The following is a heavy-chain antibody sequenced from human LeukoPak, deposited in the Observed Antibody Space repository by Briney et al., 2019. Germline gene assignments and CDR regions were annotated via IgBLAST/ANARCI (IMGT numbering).Heavy chain of an antibody. CDR2: INPNSGDN. CDR3: ARGGGIQSCGGKTCFRGFVY. J-gene: IGHJ4*02. D-gene: IGHD2-21*01. V-gene: IGHV1-2*02. Sequence: ASEKVSCKASGYGFSDYYMHWVRQAPGQGLEYMGWINPNSGDNSCAQKFQGRVSMTRDTSITTLYMELTSLRSDDTAVYFCARGGGIQSCGGKTCFRGFVYWGQGTLVTVSS. CDR1: GYGFSDYY.